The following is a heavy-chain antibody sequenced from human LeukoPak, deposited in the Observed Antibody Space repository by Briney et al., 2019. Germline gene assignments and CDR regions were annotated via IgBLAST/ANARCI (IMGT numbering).Heavy chain of an antibody. D-gene: IGHD1-1*01. CDR3: ARIALEPDFDY. Sequence: PGRSLRLSCAASGFTFDDYAMHWVRQAPGKGLEWVSGISWNSGSIGYADSVKGRFTISRDNAKNSLYLQMNSLRAEATAVYYCARIALEPDFDYWGQGTLVTVSS. CDR1: GFTFDDYA. CDR2: ISWNSGSI. J-gene: IGHJ4*02. V-gene: IGHV3-9*01.